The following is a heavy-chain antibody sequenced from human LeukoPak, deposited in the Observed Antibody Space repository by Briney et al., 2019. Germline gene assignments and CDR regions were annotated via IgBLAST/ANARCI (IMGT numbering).Heavy chain of an antibody. D-gene: IGHD1-26*01. CDR2: IIPILGIA. CDR3: ARDRGGSYSRAFDI. J-gene: IGHJ3*02. Sequence: SVKVSCKASGGTFSSYAISWVRQAPGQGLEWMGRIIPILGIANYAQKFQGRVTITADKSTSTAYMELSSLRSEDTAVYYCARDRGGSYSRAFDIWGQGTMATVSS. CDR1: GGTFSSYA. V-gene: IGHV1-69*04.